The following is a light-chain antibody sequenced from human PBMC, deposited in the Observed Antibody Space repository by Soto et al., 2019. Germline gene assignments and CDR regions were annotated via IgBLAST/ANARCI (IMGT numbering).Light chain of an antibody. J-gene: IGKJ2*01. V-gene: IGKV1-39*01. CDR2: AAS. CDR1: QSIDNY. Sequence: DIQMSQSPSSLSASMGDTVTITCRASQSIDNYLNWYQQKPGKAPKLMIYAASRLQSGAPSRFSGSGSGTEFTLTISSLQPEDFGTYYCQQSYSTPDTFGQGTKLEIK. CDR3: QQSYSTPDT.